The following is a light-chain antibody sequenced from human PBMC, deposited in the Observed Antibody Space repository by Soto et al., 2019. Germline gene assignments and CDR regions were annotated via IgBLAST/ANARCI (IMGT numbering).Light chain of an antibody. CDR2: GVT. Sequence: QSVLTQPASVSGSPGQSITISCTGSGSDIGAYNYVSWYQQHPGKAPKLLIHGVTRRPSGVSSRFSASKSAYTASLTISGLQAEDEATYFCSSFTTSYVYVFGPGTKVT. CDR3: SSFTTSYVYV. V-gene: IGLV2-14*01. J-gene: IGLJ1*01. CDR1: GSDIGAYNY.